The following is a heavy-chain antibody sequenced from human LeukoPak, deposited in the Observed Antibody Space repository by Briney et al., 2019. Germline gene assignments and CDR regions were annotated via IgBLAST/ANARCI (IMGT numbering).Heavy chain of an antibody. CDR3: AGGPDFWSGHPNWFDP. Sequence: ASVKVSCKASGYTFTGYYMHWVRQAPGQGLEWMGRINPNSGGTNYAQKFQGRVTMTRDTSISTAYMELSRLRSDDTAVYYCAGGPDFWSGHPNWFDPWGQGTLVTVSS. CDR1: GYTFTGYY. V-gene: IGHV1-2*06. CDR2: INPNSGGT. J-gene: IGHJ5*02. D-gene: IGHD3-3*01.